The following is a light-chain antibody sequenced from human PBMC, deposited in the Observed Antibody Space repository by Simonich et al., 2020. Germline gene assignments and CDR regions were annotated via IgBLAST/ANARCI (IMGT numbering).Light chain of an antibody. CDR3: LLSYGGAWV. V-gene: IGLV7-46*01. Sequence: QAVVTPEPSLTVSPGGTVTLTCGTSTGAVTRGHSPYWFQQKPGQAPRTLIYVTSNKHTWTPARFPGSRLGGKSARTLSGAQPEDEAEYYCLLSYGGAWVFGGGTKLTVL. CDR1: TGAVTRGHS. J-gene: IGLJ3*02. CDR2: VTS.